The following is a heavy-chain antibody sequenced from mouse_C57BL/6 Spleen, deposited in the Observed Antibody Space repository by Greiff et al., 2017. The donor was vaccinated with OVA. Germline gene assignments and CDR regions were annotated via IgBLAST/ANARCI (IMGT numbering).Heavy chain of an antibody. CDR2: INYDGSST. CDR1: GFTFSDYY. Sequence: EVMLVESEGGLVQPGSSMKLSCTASGFTFSDYYMAWVRQVPEKGLEWVANINYDGSSTYYLDSLKSRFIISRDNAKNILYLQMSSLKSEDTATDYCAREGSNYRYFDVWGTGTTVTVSS. D-gene: IGHD2-5*01. J-gene: IGHJ1*03. CDR3: AREGSNYRYFDV. V-gene: IGHV5-16*01.